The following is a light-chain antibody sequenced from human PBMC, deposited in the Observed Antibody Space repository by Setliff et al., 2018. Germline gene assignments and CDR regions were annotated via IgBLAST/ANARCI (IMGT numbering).Light chain of an antibody. CDR2: EVS. J-gene: IGLJ1*01. CDR3: SSYAGSTGNV. CDR1: SSDVGGYNY. Sequence: QSVLTQPPSASGSPGQSVTISCTGTSSDVGGYNYVSWYQQHPGKAPKLMIYEVSKRPSGVPDRFSGPKSGNTASLTVSGLQAEDEADYYCSSYAGSTGNVFGTGTRAPS. V-gene: IGLV2-8*01.